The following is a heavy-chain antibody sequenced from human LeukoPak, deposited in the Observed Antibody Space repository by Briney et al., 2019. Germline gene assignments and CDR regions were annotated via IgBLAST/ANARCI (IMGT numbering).Heavy chain of an antibody. Sequence: SVKVSCKASGGTFSSYAISWVRQAPGQGLEWMGGTIPIFGTANYAQKFQGRVTITTDESTSTAYMELSSLRSEDTAVYYCARVRRTAMANNWFDPWGQGTLVTVSS. D-gene: IGHD5-18*01. CDR2: TIPIFGTA. V-gene: IGHV1-69*05. CDR3: ARVRRTAMANNWFDP. CDR1: GGTFSSYA. J-gene: IGHJ5*02.